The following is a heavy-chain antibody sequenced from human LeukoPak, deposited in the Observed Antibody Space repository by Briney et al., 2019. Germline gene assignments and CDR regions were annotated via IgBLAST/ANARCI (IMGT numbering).Heavy chain of an antibody. Sequence: ASVKVSCKASGYTFTSYGISWVRQAPGQGLEWMGWISVNNGNIKYAQKLQGRVTMTTDTSTSTAYMELRSLRSDDTAVYYCARDGDSSGYRNAFDIWGQGTMVTVSS. J-gene: IGHJ3*02. CDR3: ARDGDSSGYRNAFDI. V-gene: IGHV1-18*01. D-gene: IGHD3-22*01. CDR1: GYTFTSYG. CDR2: ISVNNGNI.